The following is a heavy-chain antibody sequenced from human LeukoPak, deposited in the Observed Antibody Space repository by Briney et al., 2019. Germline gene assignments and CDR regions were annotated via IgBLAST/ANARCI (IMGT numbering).Heavy chain of an antibody. J-gene: IGHJ6*02. Sequence: EESLKISCKDSGYSFTNYWIGWVRQMPGKGLEWMGIIHSADSNTKYSPSFQGHVTISADKSISTAYLQWSSLKASDTAMYYCARLSGMDVWGQGTTVTVSS. CDR2: IHSADSNT. CDR1: GYSFTNYW. V-gene: IGHV5-51*01. CDR3: ARLSGMDV.